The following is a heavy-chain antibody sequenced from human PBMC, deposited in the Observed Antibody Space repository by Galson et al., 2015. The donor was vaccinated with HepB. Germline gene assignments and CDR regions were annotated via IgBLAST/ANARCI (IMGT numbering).Heavy chain of an antibody. CDR3: AKGAFVLVTGIPIEYFPH. CDR1: GFTFSDYA. J-gene: IGHJ1*01. Sequence: SLRLSCAASGFTFSDYAMNWVRQAPGKGLEWVSGISGDANETFEADSVKGRFTIFRDNSKNTLYLQMNALRVDDTAVYYCAKGAFVLVTGIPIEYFPHWGQGARVSVSS. D-gene: IGHD2/OR15-2a*01. V-gene: IGHV3-23*01. CDR2: ISGDANET.